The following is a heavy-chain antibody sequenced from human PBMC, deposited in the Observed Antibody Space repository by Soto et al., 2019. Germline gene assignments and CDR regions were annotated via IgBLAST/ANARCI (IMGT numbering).Heavy chain of an antibody. CDR1: GFTFSSYG. V-gene: IGHV3-30*18. J-gene: IGHJ4*02. Sequence: GGSLRLSCAASGFTFSSYGMHWVRQAPGKGLEWVAVISYDGSNKYCADSVKGRFTISRDNSKNTVYLQMNSLRAEDTAVYHCAKYKEEGTPLWGQGTLVTVSS. CDR2: ISYDGSNK. CDR3: AKYKEEGTPL. D-gene: IGHD1-20*01.